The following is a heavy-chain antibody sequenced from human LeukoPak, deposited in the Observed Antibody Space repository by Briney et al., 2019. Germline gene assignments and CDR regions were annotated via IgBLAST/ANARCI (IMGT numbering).Heavy chain of an antibody. Sequence: PGGSLRLSCVASGFTFSTYNMNWVRQAPGKGLEWVSFISSGSEIIYYADSVKGRFTVSRDNDKKSLYLQMNSLRAEDTAVYYCARDGGLRWLHPFDYWGQGTLVTVSS. J-gene: IGHJ4*02. CDR2: ISSGSEII. D-gene: IGHD5-24*01. CDR3: ARDGGLRWLHPFDY. CDR1: GFTFSTYN. V-gene: IGHV3-48*01.